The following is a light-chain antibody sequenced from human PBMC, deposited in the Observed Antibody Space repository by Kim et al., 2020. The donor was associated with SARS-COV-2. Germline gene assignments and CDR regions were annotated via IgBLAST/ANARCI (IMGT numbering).Light chain of an antibody. CDR2: AAS. CDR1: QSISSY. J-gene: IGKJ2*01. Sequence: SATVRDRVTITCRASQSISSYLNWYQQKPGKAPKLLIYAASSLQSGVPSRFSGSGSGTDFTLTISSLQPEDFATYYCQQSYSTRYTFGQGTKLEI. V-gene: IGKV1-39*01. CDR3: QQSYSTRYT.